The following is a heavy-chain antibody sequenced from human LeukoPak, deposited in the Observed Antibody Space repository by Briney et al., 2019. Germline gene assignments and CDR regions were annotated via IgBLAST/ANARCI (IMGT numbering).Heavy chain of an antibody. CDR1: GYTFTSYY. D-gene: IGHD3-10*01. J-gene: IGHJ5*02. V-gene: IGHV1-46*01. Sequence: ASVKVSCKASGYTFTSYYMHWVRQAPGQGLEWMGIINPSGGSTSYAQKFQGRVTMTGDTSTSTVYMELSSLRSEDTAVYYCARRVTMVRGVIMNWFDPWGQGTLVTVSS. CDR2: INPSGGST. CDR3: ARRVTMVRGVIMNWFDP.